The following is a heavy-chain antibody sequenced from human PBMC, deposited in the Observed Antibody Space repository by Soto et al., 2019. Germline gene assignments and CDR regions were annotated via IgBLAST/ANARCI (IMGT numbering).Heavy chain of an antibody. CDR1: GYTFTSYA. V-gene: IGHV1-3*01. Sequence: ASVKVSCKASGYTFTSYAMHWVRQAPGQRLEWMGWINAGNGNTKYSQKFQGRVTITRDTSASTAYMELSSLRSEDTAVYYCARLLSGLKYYFDYWGQGTLVTVSS. D-gene: IGHD1-26*01. CDR3: ARLLSGLKYYFDY. J-gene: IGHJ4*02. CDR2: INAGNGNT.